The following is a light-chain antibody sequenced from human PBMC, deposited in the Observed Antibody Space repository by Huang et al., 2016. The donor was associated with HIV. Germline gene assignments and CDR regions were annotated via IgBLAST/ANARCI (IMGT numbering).Light chain of an antibody. V-gene: IGKV1-39*01. CDR1: QAIGTY. Sequence: IHLTQSPTSLSASVGDRVTIGCRASQAIGTYLNLFQQKPGRAPRLLISDVASLHAGVPSRFIGSGSGTEFTLTIRGLQYDDFATYFCQQNYSALITFGQGTRLEIK. J-gene: IGKJ5*01. CDR2: DVA. CDR3: QQNYSALIT.